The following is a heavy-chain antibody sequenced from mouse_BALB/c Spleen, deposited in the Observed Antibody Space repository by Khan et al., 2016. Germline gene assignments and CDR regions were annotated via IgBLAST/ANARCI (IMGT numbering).Heavy chain of an antibody. J-gene: IGHJ2*01. Sequence: QVQLKQSGAELARPGASVKMSCKASGYTFTSYTMHWVKQRPGRGLEWIGYINTSSGYTKYNQKFKDKATLTADKSSSTAYMQLSSLTSEDSAVYYSARTHERWGQGTTLTVSS. CDR3: ARTHER. CDR1: GYTFTSYT. V-gene: IGHV1-4*01. CDR2: INTSSGYT.